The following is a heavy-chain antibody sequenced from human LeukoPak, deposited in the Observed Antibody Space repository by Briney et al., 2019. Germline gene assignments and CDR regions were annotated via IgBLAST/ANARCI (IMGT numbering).Heavy chain of an antibody. Sequence: GGSLRLSCAASGFTFSSYSMNWVRQAPGKGLEWVSYISSSGSTKYYADSVKGRITISRDNGKNSLYLQMNSLRDEDTAEYYCAVEGYCSGGSCYTNWFDPWGQGTLVTVSS. CDR3: AVEGYCSGGSCYTNWFDP. J-gene: IGHJ5*02. CDR2: ISSSGSTK. CDR1: GFTFSSYS. D-gene: IGHD2-15*01. V-gene: IGHV3-48*02.